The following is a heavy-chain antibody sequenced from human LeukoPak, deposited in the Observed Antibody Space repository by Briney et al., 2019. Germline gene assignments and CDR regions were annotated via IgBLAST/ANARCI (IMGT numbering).Heavy chain of an antibody. J-gene: IGHJ2*01. CDR1: GYTFTSYD. D-gene: IGHD4-17*01. V-gene: IGHV1-8*01. Sequence: KPGASVKVSCKASGYTFTSYDINWVRQATGQGLEWMGWMNPNSGNTGYAQKSQGRVTMTRNTSISTAYMELSSLRSEDTAVYYCARLYGDYWYFDLWGRGTLVTVSS. CDR3: ARLYGDYWYFDL. CDR2: MNPNSGNT.